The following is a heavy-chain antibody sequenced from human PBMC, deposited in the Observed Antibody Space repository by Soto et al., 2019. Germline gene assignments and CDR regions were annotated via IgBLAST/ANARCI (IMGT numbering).Heavy chain of an antibody. CDR3: ARGPRGIYYYYYMDF. CDR2: IYSGGST. V-gene: IGHV3-53*04. CDR1: GFTVSSNY. D-gene: IGHD3-16*01. J-gene: IGHJ6*03. Sequence: GGSLRLSCAASGFTVSSNYMSWVRQAPGKGLEWVSVIYSGGSTYYADSVKGRFTISRHNSKNTLYLQMNSLRAEDTAVYYCARGPRGIYYYYYMDFWGKGTMVTVSS.